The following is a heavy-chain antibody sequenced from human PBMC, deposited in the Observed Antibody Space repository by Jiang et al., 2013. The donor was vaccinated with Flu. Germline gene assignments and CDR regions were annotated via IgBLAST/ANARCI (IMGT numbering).Heavy chain of an antibody. CDR3: ARAAYGDYWYFDL. CDR2: IWYDGSNK. J-gene: IGHJ2*01. D-gene: IGHD4-17*01. CDR1: GFTFSSYG. V-gene: IGHV3-33*01. Sequence: GFTFSSYGMHWVRQAPGKGLEWVAVIWYDGSNKYYADSVKGRFTISRDNSKNTLYLQMNSLRAEDTAVYYCARAAYGDYWYFDLWGRGTLVTVSS.